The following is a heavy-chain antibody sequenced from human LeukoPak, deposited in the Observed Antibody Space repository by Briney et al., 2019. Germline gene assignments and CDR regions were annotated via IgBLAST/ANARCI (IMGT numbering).Heavy chain of an antibody. CDR3: ASPGGRIVGAIDY. CDR1: GGSISSSNW. Sequence: SGTLSLTCAVSGGSISSSNWWSWVRQPPGKGLEWIGEIYHSGSTNYNPSLKSRVTISVDKSKNQFSLKLSSVTAADTAVYYCASPGGRIVGAIDYWGQGTLVTVSS. CDR2: IYHSGST. D-gene: IGHD1-26*01. V-gene: IGHV4-4*02. J-gene: IGHJ4*02.